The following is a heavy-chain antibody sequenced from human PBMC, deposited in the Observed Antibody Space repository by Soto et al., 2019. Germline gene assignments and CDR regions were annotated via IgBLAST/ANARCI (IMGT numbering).Heavy chain of an antibody. CDR2: IFYSGST. D-gene: IGHD6-19*01. Sequence: SETLSLTCTVSGGSISSYYWSWIRQPPGKGLEWIGYIFYSGSTNYNPSLKSRVTISVDTSKNQFSLKLSSVTAADTAVYYCARQVYSSGWGPFDYWGQGTLVTV. CDR1: GGSISSYY. V-gene: IGHV4-59*08. CDR3: ARQVYSSGWGPFDY. J-gene: IGHJ4*02.